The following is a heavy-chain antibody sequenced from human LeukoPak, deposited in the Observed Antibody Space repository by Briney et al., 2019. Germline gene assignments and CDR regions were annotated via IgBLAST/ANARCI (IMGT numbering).Heavy chain of an antibody. J-gene: IGHJ6*03. D-gene: IGHD1-1*01. CDR1: GYTFTGYY. Sequence: GASVKVSCKASGYTFTGYYMHWVRQAPGQGLEWMGIINPSGGSTSYAQKFQGRVTMTRDTSTSTVYMELSSLRSEDTAVYYCARAGYGTEGYYYYMDVWGKGTTVTVSS. CDR2: INPSGGST. CDR3: ARAGYGTEGYYYYMDV. V-gene: IGHV1-46*01.